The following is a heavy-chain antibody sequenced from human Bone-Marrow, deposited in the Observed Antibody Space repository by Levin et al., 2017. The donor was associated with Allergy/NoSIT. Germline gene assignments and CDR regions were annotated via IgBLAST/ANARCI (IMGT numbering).Heavy chain of an antibody. CDR2: ISSDSSDL. D-gene: IGHD2/OR15-2a*01. V-gene: IGHV3-21*01. CDR1: GFTFSSHG. J-gene: IGHJ3*01. Sequence: GESLKISCAVSGFTFSSHGMHWVRQAPGKGLEWISSISSDSSDLYYADSVKGRFTISRDNAKNSLNLQVSSLRAEDTAVYHCVRGIIGDVRVAHKEAFDVWGQGTMVTVSS. CDR3: VRGIIGDVRVAHKEAFDV.